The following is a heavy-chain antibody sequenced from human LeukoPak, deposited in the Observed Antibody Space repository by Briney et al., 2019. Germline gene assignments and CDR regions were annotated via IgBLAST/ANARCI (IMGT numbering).Heavy chain of an antibody. CDR3: ARDASNWSAFDS. CDR2: INPNSGIT. J-gene: IGHJ5*01. V-gene: IGHV1-2*06. Sequence: ASVKVSCKASGYTSSGYSMHWVCQAPGQGLEWMGRINPNSGITYYAQKFQGRVTMTSDTSITTAYMELSSLTSDDTATYYCARDASNWSAFDSWGQGTLVIVSS. D-gene: IGHD1-20*01. CDR1: GYTSSGYS.